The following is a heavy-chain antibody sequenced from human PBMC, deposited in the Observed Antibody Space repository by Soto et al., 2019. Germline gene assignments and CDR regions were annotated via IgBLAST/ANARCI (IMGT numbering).Heavy chain of an antibody. CDR3: ARGGITMAWNYYYYGMDV. Sequence: SETLSLTCAVSGASVSGQYWSWVRQPPGEGLEWVGEIIPTGSTTYNPSLKSRLSFSLDTSKNHFSLNLSSVSVADTAVYYCARGGITMAWNYYYYGMDVWGQGTTVTVSS. CDR2: IIPTGST. V-gene: IGHV4-34*01. D-gene: IGHD3-10*01. CDR1: GASVSGQY. J-gene: IGHJ6*02.